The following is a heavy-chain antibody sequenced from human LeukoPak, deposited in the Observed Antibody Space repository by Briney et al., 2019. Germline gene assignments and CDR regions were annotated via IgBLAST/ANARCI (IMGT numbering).Heavy chain of an antibody. CDR3: ARDTSGFGY. CDR1: GGSISSSSYY. D-gene: IGHD2-8*01. Sequence: PSETLSLTCTVSGGSISSSSYYWGWIRQPPGKGLECIGSFSYSGSTYYNPSLKSRVTISADTSKNQFSLNLSSVSAADTAVYYCARDTSGFGYWGQGTLVTVSS. CDR2: FSYSGST. J-gene: IGHJ4*02. V-gene: IGHV4-39*02.